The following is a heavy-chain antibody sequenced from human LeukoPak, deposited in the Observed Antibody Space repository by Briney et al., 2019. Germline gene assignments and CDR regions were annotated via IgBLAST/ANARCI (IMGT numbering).Heavy chain of an antibody. V-gene: IGHV3-7*03. D-gene: IGHD3-22*01. Sequence: GGSLRLSCAASGFTFSKHWMTWVRQAPGKGLEWVANIKEDGSKKNYVDSVKGRFTISRDNTKNSLYLQMNSLRAEDTAVYYCATPLDYYDTSGYHEGGDWGQGTLVTVSS. CDR2: IKEDGSKK. CDR3: ATPLDYYDTSGYHEGGD. J-gene: IGHJ4*02. CDR1: GFTFSKHW.